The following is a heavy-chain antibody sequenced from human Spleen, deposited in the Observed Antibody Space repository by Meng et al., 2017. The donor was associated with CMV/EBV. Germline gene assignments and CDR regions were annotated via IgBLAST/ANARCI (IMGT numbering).Heavy chain of an antibody. Sequence: AASGFTFSTYAMHWVRQAPGKGLEWVAVISYDGSDEYYADSVKGRFTISRDNSKNTLYLQMSSLRIEDTAVYYCARDRYGSGSHFDSWGQGTLVTVSS. V-gene: IGHV3-30*04. CDR2: ISYDGSDE. J-gene: IGHJ4*02. CDR1: GFTFSTYA. D-gene: IGHD3-10*01. CDR3: ARDRYGSGSHFDS.